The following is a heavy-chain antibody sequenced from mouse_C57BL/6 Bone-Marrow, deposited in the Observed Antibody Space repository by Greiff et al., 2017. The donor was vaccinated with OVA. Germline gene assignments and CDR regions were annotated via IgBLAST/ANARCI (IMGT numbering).Heavy chain of an antibody. D-gene: IGHD3-2*02. CDR2: IDPENGDT. Sequence: VHVKQSGAELVRPGASVKLSCTASGFNIKDDYMHWVKQRPEQGLEWIGWIDPENGDTEYASKFQGKATITADTSSNTAYLQLSSLTSEDTAVYYCTTYGGYSSGYGYWGQGTTLTVSS. CDR3: TTYGGYSSGYGY. J-gene: IGHJ2*01. CDR1: GFNIKDDY. V-gene: IGHV14-4*01.